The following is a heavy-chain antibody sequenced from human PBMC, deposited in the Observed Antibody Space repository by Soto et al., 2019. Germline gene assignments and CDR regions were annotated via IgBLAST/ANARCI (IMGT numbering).Heavy chain of an antibody. V-gene: IGHV1-2*02. D-gene: IGHD2-21*02. J-gene: IGHJ6*02. CDR3: ASHNFFCGGDCNSSGMDV. CDR1: GYTFSDYY. Sequence: ASVKVSCKASGYTFSDYYMHWVRQAPGQGPEWMGWSNPKTGGTSYAQKFQGRVTMTRDTSISTAYMELSRLRSDDTAVYYCASHNFFCGGDCNSSGMDVWGQGTTVTVSS. CDR2: SNPKTGGT.